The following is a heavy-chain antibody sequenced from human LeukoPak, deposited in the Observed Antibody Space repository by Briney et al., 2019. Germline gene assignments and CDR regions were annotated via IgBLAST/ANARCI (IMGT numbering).Heavy chain of an antibody. V-gene: IGHV1-8*01. D-gene: IGHD3-16*01. J-gene: IGHJ4*02. CDR1: GYTFTSYD. CDR3: ASSLITIYGPGDY. Sequence: GGSVTVSCKASGYTFTSYDINWVRQATGQGVEWMGWMNPNSGNTDYAQKFQGRVTMTRNTSISTAYMELSSLRSEDTAVYYCASSLITIYGPGDYWGQGTLVTVSS. CDR2: MNPNSGNT.